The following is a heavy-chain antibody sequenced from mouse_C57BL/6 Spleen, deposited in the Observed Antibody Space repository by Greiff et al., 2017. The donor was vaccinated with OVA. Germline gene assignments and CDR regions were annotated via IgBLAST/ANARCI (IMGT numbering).Heavy chain of an antibody. J-gene: IGHJ4*01. CDR3: ARASIYYYGSSYEYYAMDY. CDR1: GFTFSDYY. D-gene: IGHD1-1*01. Sequence: EVKLVESEGGLVQPGSSMKLSCTASGFTFSDYYMAWVRQVPEKGLEWVANINYDGSSTYYLDSLKSRFIISRDNAKNILYLQMSSLKSEDTATYYCARASIYYYGSSYEYYAMDYWGQGTSVTVSS. CDR2: INYDGSST. V-gene: IGHV5-16*01.